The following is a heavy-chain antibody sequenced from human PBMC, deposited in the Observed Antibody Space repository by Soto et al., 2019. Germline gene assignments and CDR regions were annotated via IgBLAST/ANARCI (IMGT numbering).Heavy chain of an antibody. CDR2: IKSKSDGGAT. CDR1: GFTFSNAW. V-gene: IGHV3-15*01. Sequence: EVQLAESGGGLVKPGGSLRLSCAASGFTFSNAWMNWVRQTPGKGLEWVGRIKSKSDGGATDYAAPVKGRFTISRDDSKKALYLQMNSLRAEDTAVYYCAKDFVGSGRRTYYYDSSGPGPSWFDPWGQGTLVTVSS. CDR3: AKDFVGSGRRTYYYDSSGPGPSWFDP. D-gene: IGHD3-22*01. J-gene: IGHJ5*02.